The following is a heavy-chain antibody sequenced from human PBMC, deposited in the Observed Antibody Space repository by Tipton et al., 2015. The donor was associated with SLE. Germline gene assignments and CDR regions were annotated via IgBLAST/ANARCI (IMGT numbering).Heavy chain of an antibody. Sequence: TLSLTCAVSGYSISSGYYWGWIRQPPGKGLEWIGSIYHSGSTYYNPSLKSRVTISVDTSKNQFSLKLSSVTAADTTVYYCARHVTTNYYYYMDVWGKGTTVTVSS. D-gene: IGHD1-26*01. CDR1: GYSISSGYY. CDR2: IYHSGST. J-gene: IGHJ6*03. CDR3: ARHVTTNYYYYMDV. V-gene: IGHV4-38-2*01.